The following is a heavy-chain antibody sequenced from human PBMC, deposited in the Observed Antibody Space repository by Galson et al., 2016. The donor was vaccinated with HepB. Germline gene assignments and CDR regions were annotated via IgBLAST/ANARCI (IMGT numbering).Heavy chain of an antibody. CDR1: GYTFRNYV. J-gene: IGHJ6*02. D-gene: IGHD2-21*02. CDR2: IIPMFGTP. CDR3: ARATHIVVVTLTSGDYGMDV. Sequence: SVKVSCKASGYTFRNYVISWVRQAPGQGLEWMGGIIPMFGTPYYAHNFRGRVTITADKSTGTVYMELSSLRSDDTAVYYCARATHIVVVTLTSGDYGMDVWGQGTTVTVSS. V-gene: IGHV1-69*06.